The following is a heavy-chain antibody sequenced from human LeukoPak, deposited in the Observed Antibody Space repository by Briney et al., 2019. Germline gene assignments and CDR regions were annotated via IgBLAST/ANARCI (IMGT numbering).Heavy chain of an antibody. CDR1: GFNFSNVW. CDR2: IKSKTDGGTT. D-gene: IGHD3-22*01. V-gene: IGHV3-15*01. J-gene: IGHJ4*02. Sequence: PGGSLRLSCAASGFNFSNVWMTWVRQVPGKGREWVGRIKSKTDGGTTDYAAPVKGRFTVSREDSKNTLYLQMNSLKTEDTAVYYCSTDGYDSSGDIFDYWGQGTLVTVSS. CDR3: STDGYDSSGDIFDY.